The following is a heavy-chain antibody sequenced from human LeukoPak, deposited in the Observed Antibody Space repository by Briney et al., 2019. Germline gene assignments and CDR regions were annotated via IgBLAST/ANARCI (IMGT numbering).Heavy chain of an antibody. CDR1: GFTFSSYT. D-gene: IGHD1-26*01. J-gene: IGHJ4*02. CDR2: ITSSGGTT. V-gene: IGHV3-23*01. Sequence: PGGSLRLSCAASGFTFSSYTMSWVRQAPGKGLEWVSSITSSGGTTYSADSVKGRFTISRDNSKNTLYLQMNSLRAEDTAIYYCANTKWELDYWGQGTLVTVSS. CDR3: ANTKWELDY.